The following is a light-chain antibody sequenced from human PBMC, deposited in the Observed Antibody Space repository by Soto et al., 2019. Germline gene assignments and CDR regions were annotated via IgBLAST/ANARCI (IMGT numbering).Light chain of an antibody. CDR2: AAS. V-gene: IGKV1-9*01. CDR1: QGISSY. Sequence: DIQLTQSPSFLSASVGDRVTITCRASQGISSYLAWYQQKPGKAPKLLIYAASTLQSGVPSKFSGSGSGTEFNLPISSLQPEVFATYCCQQLNSYSLTFGGTTKVEIK. CDR3: QQLNSYSLT. J-gene: IGKJ4*01.